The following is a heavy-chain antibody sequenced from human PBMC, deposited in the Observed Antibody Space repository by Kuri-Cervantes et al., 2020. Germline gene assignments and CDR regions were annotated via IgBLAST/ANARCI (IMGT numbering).Heavy chain of an antibody. Sequence: GGSLRLSCAASGFTFSSYWMSWVRQAPGKGLEWVANIKQDGSEKYYVDSVKGRFTISRDNAKNSLYLQMNSLRAEDTAVYYRARVTNVVPAASDAFDIWGQGTMVTVSS. J-gene: IGHJ3*02. CDR3: ARVTNVVPAASDAFDI. CDR2: IKQDGSEK. V-gene: IGHV3-7*01. CDR1: GFTFSSYW. D-gene: IGHD2-2*01.